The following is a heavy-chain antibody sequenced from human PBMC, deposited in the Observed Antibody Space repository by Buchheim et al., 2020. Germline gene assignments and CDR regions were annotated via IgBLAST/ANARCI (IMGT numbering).Heavy chain of an antibody. J-gene: IGHJ4*02. V-gene: IGHV3-74*03. CDR1: GFTFGRYW. D-gene: IGHD2-15*01. CDR3: SKDMSGAEDS. Sequence: EVQVVESGGGLVQPGGSLRLSCAASGFTFGRYWMHWVRQAPGGALVWVSRINEDGSHTTYTDSVKGRFTISRDNAKNTLSLQMNSLTAEDTAVYYCSKDMSGAEDSWGQGTL. CDR2: INEDGSHT.